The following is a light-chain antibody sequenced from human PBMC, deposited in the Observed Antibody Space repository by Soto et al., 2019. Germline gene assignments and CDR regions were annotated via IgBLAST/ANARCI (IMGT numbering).Light chain of an antibody. J-gene: IGLJ1*01. CDR3: QVWETRSDPLYV. CDR2: YDT. Sequence: SYELTQPPSVSVAPGETARITRAGNNIGTKSGNWYQQKPGQAPVLVIFYDTDRSSGIPERFSGSNSGNTATLTISRVEAGDEADYYCQVWETRSDPLYVFGGGTKLTVL. CDR1: NIGTKS. V-gene: IGLV3-21*01.